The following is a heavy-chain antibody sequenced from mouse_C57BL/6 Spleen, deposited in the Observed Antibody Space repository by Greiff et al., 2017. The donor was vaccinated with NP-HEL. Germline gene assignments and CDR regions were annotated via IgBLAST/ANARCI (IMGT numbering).Heavy chain of an antibody. CDR2: IYPGDGDT. CDR3: ARRFYYGSSWRYAMDY. J-gene: IGHJ4*01. CDR1: GYAFSSSW. V-gene: IGHV1-82*01. Sequence: VQLQQSGPELVKPGASVKISCKASGYAFSSSWMNWVKQRPGKGLEWIGRIYPGDGDTNYNGKFKGKATLTADKSSSTAYMQLSSLTSEDSAVYFCARRFYYGSSWRYAMDYWGQGTSVTVSS. D-gene: IGHD1-1*01.